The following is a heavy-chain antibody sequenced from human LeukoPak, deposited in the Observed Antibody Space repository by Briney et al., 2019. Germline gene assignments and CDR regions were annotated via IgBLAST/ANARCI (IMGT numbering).Heavy chain of an antibody. CDR2: ISWNSGSI. CDR1: GFTFDDYA. CDR3: AKSGRIVGATRGFDY. V-gene: IGHV3-9*01. Sequence: GRSLRLSCAASGFTFDDYAMHWVRQAPGKGLEWVSGISWNSGSIGYADSVKGRFTISRDNAKNTLYLQMNSLRAEDTAVYYCAKSGRIVGATRGFDYWGQGTLVTVSS. D-gene: IGHD1-26*01. J-gene: IGHJ4*02.